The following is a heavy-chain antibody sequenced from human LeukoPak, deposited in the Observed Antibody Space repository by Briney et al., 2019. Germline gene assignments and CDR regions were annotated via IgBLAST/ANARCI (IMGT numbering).Heavy chain of an antibody. J-gene: IGHJ4*02. D-gene: IGHD4-17*01. CDR1: GFTFSSYA. Sequence: GGSLRLSCAASGFTFSSYAMSWVRQAPGKGLEWVSAISGSGGSTYYADSVKGRFTISRDNSKNTLYLQMNSLRAEDTAVYYCAQRGTVTICFDYWGQGTLVTVSS. CDR2: ISGSGGST. V-gene: IGHV3-23*01. CDR3: AQRGTVTICFDY.